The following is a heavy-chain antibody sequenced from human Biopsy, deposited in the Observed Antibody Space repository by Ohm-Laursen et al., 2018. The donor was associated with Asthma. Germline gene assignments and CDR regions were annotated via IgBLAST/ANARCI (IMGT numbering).Heavy chain of an antibody. V-gene: IGHV3-23*03. CDR3: ARGDSSNWSHYYFDY. CDR1: GFTFSSYA. CDR2: IYSGGTS. D-gene: IGHD3-22*01. J-gene: IGHJ4*02. Sequence: LRLSCAASGFTFSSYAMSWVRQAPGKGLEWVSVIYSGGTSHTADSVRGRFTISRDYSKNTLYLQMHSLRAEDTAVYYCARGDSSNWSHYYFDYWGQGTLVTVSS.